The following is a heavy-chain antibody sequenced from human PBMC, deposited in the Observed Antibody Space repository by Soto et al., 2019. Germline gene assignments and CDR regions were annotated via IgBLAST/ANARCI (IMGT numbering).Heavy chain of an antibody. V-gene: IGHV3-21*06. CDR2: ISSSSSHI. CDR1: GFTFSSYS. J-gene: IGHJ4*02. Sequence: EVQLVESGGGLVKPGGSLRLSCAASGFTFSSYSMNWVRQAPGKGLEWVSSISSSSSHIYYADSVKGRFTLSRDNAKNSLYLQMNSLRAEDTAVYYCARVYPTSDYWGQGTLVTVSA. CDR3: ARVYPTSDY.